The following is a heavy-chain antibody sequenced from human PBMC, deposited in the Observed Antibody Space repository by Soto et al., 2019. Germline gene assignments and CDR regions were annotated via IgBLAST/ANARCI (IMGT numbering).Heavy chain of an antibody. Sequence: PSETLSLTCAVYGGSFSGYYWSWIRQPPGKGLEWIGEINHSGSTNYNPSLKSRVTISVDTSKNQFSLKLSSVTAADTAVYYCARGQLRFLEWSYYYYMDVWGKGTTVTVSS. CDR3: ARGQLRFLEWSYYYYMDV. CDR1: GGSFSGYY. CDR2: INHSGST. D-gene: IGHD3-3*01. J-gene: IGHJ6*03. V-gene: IGHV4-34*01.